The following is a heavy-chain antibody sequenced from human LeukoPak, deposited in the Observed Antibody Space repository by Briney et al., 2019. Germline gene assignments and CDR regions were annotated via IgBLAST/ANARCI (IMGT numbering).Heavy chain of an antibody. CDR1: GFTFTPLP. V-gene: IGHV3-23*01. Sequence: GGPLRLPCGASGFTFTPLPRPGAPQPPGRGREGFSVISGGGDDTYSADSVKGRFIISRDNSKNTLYLQMNSLRAEDTAVYYCAKGSHYYVGYFDYWGQGTLVTVSS. CDR2: ISGGGDDT. CDR3: AKGSHYYVGYFDY. J-gene: IGHJ4*02. D-gene: IGHD3-10*02.